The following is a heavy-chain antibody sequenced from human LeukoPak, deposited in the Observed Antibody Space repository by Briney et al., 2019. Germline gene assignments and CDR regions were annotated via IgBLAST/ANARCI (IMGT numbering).Heavy chain of an antibody. V-gene: IGHV3-11*05. CDR2: ISSTSAYT. J-gene: IGHJ3*02. D-gene: IGHD1/OR15-1a*01. CDR3: ARDKFNNLDAFDI. Sequence: GGSLRLSCAASGFTFSDYYMNWTRQAPGKGLEWFSNISSTSAYTDYADSVKGRFTISRDNAKNSLYLQMSSLRAEDTAVYYCARDKFNNLDAFDIWGQGTMVTVSS. CDR1: GFTFSDYY.